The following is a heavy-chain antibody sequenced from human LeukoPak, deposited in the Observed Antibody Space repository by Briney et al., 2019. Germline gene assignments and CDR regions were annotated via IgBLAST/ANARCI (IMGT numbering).Heavy chain of an antibody. Sequence: SETLSLTCTVSGGSISSYYWSWIRQPPGKGLEWIGYIYYSGSTNYNPSLKSRVTISVDTSKNQFSLKLSSVTAADTAVYYCARNLFCYDSSGYYGYYFDYWGQGTLVTVSS. J-gene: IGHJ4*02. D-gene: IGHD3-22*01. CDR2: IYYSGST. V-gene: IGHV4-59*12. CDR3: ARNLFCYDSSGYYGYYFDY. CDR1: GGSISSYY.